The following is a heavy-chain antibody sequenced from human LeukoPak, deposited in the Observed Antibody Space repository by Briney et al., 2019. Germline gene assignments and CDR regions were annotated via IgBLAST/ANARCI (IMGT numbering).Heavy chain of an antibody. Sequence: GGSLRLSCAASGFTFSSYWMSWVRQAPGKGLEWVANIKQHGSEKYYVDSVKGRFTISRDNAKNSLYLQMNSLRAEDTAVYYCARDKDWLVPQCFDYWGQGTLVTVSS. CDR1: GFTFSSYW. V-gene: IGHV3-7*01. J-gene: IGHJ4*02. CDR2: IKQHGSEK. CDR3: ARDKDWLVPQCFDY. D-gene: IGHD6-19*01.